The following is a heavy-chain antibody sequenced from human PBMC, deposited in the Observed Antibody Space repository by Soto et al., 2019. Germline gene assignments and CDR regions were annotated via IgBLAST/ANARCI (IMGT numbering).Heavy chain of an antibody. D-gene: IGHD6-13*01. CDR2: IIPIFGTA. CDR3: ARIAAAGTERDLTIYYFDY. CDR1: GGTFSSYA. V-gene: IGHV1-69*01. J-gene: IGHJ4*02. Sequence: QVQLVQSGAEVKKPGSSVKVSCKASGGTFSSYAISWVRQAPGQGLEWMGGIIPIFGTANYAQKFQGRVTITADESTSTAYMELSSLRSGDTAVYYCARIAAAGTERDLTIYYFDYWGQGTLVTVSS.